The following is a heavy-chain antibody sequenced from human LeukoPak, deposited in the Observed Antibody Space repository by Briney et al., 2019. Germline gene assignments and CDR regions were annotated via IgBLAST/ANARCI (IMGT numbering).Heavy chain of an antibody. CDR1: GGSIGTFY. J-gene: IGHJ4*02. V-gene: IGHV4-59*08. D-gene: IGHD6-13*01. CDR3: ARQVAATAPVGY. CDR2: VYYNGNT. Sequence: SETLSLTCTASGGSIGTFYWSWIRQPPGKRLEWIGDVYYNGNTNYNPSLKSRVTISVYTSKNQFSLKMTSVTAADTAVYYCARQVAATAPVGYWGQGTLVTVSS.